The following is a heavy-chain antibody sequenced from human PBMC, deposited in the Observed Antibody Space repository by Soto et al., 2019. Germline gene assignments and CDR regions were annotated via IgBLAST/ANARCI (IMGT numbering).Heavy chain of an antibody. CDR2: IYYSGST. J-gene: IGHJ4*02. CDR3: ARDRRYCSSTSCPSPNRPYYFDY. Sequence: QVQLQESGPGLVKPSQTLSLTCTVSGGSISSGGYYWSWIRQHPGKGLEWIGYIYYSGSTYYNPSLKSRVTISVDTSKNQFSLKLGSVTAADTAVYYCARDRRYCSSTSCPSPNRPYYFDYWGQGTLVTVSS. D-gene: IGHD2-2*01. V-gene: IGHV4-31*03. CDR1: GGSISSGGYY.